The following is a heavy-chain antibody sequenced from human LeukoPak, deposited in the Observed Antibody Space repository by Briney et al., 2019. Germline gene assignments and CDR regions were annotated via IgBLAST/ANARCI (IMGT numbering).Heavy chain of an antibody. CDR1: TFTFSSYV. V-gene: IGHV3-33*01. CDR2: IWFDGSKR. D-gene: IGHD3-10*01. J-gene: IGHJ4*02. CDR3: ARDRGSGSYEGYYFDY. Sequence: GGSLRLSCAASTFTFSSYVMHWVRQAPGKGLEWVAIIWFDGSKRYYADSVKGRFTISRDNSKNTLYLQINSLRAEDTAVYYCARDRGSGSYEGYYFDYWGQGTLVTVSS.